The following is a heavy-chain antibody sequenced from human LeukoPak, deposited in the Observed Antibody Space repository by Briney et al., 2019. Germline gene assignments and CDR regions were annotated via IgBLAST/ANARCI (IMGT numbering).Heavy chain of an antibody. Sequence: GGSLRLSCAASGFTFSDHYMDWVRQAPGKGLEWVGRNRNKANSYTTEYAASVKGRFTISRDDSKNSLFLQMNSLKTEDTAVYYCARGNSGYYPHFAYWGQGTLVTVSS. J-gene: IGHJ4*02. D-gene: IGHD3-22*01. CDR1: GFTFSDHY. CDR2: NRNKANSYTT. V-gene: IGHV3-72*01. CDR3: ARGNSGYYPHFAY.